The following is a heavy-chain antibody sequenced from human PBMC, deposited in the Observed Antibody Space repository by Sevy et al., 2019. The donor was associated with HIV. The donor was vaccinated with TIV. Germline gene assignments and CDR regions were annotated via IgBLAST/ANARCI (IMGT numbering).Heavy chain of an antibody. CDR1: GFTFSSYA. Sequence: GGSLRLSCSASGFTFSSYAMHWVRQAPGKGLEYVSAISSNGGSTYYADSVKGRFTISRDNTKNTLYLQMSSLSAEDTAVYYCVKDLAHSSGWDDYWGQGTLVTVSS. V-gene: IGHV3-64D*06. CDR3: VKDLAHSSGWDDY. D-gene: IGHD6-19*01. J-gene: IGHJ4*02. CDR2: ISSNGGST.